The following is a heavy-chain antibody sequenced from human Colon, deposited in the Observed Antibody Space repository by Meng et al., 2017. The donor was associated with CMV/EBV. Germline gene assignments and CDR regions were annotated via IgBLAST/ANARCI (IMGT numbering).Heavy chain of an antibody. D-gene: IGHD3-3*01. CDR2: IIGSGAKT. V-gene: IGHV3-23*01. J-gene: IGHJ4*02. CDR3: TSPTSDYY. CDR1: GLTFTNHA. Sequence: GESLKISCAASGLTFTNHAMNWVRQAPGKGLEWVSSIIGSGAKTFYADSVKGRFTISRDNSKNTLYLQMNSLRAEDTAVYYCTSPTSDYYWGQGTLVTVSS.